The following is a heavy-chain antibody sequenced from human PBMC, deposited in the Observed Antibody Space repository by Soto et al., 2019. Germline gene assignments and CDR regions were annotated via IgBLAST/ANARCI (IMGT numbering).Heavy chain of an antibody. CDR2: IGTSGGST. Sequence: EVQLLESGGGLVQPGGSLRLSCAASGFTFSSYAMSWVRQAPGKGLEWVSVIGTSGGSTYYADSVKGRFTISRDNSKNTMFLQMNSLRAEDTAVYYCAKGPLPYGSQEAFDYWGQGTLVTVSS. CDR1: GFTFSSYA. J-gene: IGHJ4*02. D-gene: IGHD2-21*02. V-gene: IGHV3-23*01. CDR3: AKGPLPYGSQEAFDY.